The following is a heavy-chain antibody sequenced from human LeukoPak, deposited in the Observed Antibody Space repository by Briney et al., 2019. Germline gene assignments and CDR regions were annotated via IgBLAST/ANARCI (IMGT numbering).Heavy chain of an antibody. J-gene: IGHJ4*02. CDR2: ISSSSSTI. V-gene: IGHV3-48*01. D-gene: IGHD1-26*01. Sequence: HPGGSLRLSCAASGFTFSSYSMNWVRQAPGKGLEWVSYISSSSSTIYYADSVKGRFTISRDNSKNLLVLQMNSLRVEDTAVYYCATDWWERESRGFDYWGQGTLVTVSS. CDR3: ATDWWERESRGFDY. CDR1: GFTFSSYS.